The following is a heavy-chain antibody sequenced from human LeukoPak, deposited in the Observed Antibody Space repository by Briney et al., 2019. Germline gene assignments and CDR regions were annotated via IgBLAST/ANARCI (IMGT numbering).Heavy chain of an antibody. D-gene: IGHD4-17*01. Sequence: SETLSLTCTVSGGSISSYYWSWIRQPPGKGLEWIGYIYSSGSTNYNPSLKSRVTISVDTSKNQFSLKLSSATAADTAVYYCARGKTTVTTRPPFDYWGQGTLVTVSS. CDR1: GGSISSYY. CDR3: ARGKTTVTTRPPFDY. V-gene: IGHV4-59*01. CDR2: IYSSGST. J-gene: IGHJ4*02.